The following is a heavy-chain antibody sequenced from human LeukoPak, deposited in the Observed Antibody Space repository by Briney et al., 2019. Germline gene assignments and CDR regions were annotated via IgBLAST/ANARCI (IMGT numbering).Heavy chain of an antibody. CDR2: INPSGGGT. V-gene: IGHV1-46*01. D-gene: IGHD5-18*01. J-gene: IGHJ5*02. Sequence: ASVKVSCKASGYTFTSYYMHWVRQAPGQGLEWMGVINPSGGGTSYAQKFQGRVTITRDTSASTAYMELSSLRSEDMAVYYCARSLRGYSYGYGWFDPWGQGTLVTVSS. CDR3: ARSLRGYSYGYGWFDP. CDR1: GYTFTSYY.